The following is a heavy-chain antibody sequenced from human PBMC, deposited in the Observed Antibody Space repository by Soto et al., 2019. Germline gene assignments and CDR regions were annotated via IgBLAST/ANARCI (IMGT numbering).Heavy chain of an antibody. V-gene: IGHV4-59*08. J-gene: IGHJ4*02. CDR3: ATTPVLGAVAGFDY. CDR2: IYYSGST. CDR1: GGSISSYY. D-gene: IGHD6-19*01. Sequence: SETLSLTCPVSGGSISSYYWSWIRQPPGKGLEWIGYIYYSGSTNYNPSLKSRVTISVDTSKNQFSLKLSSVTAADTAVYYCATTPVLGAVAGFDYWGQGTLVTVSS.